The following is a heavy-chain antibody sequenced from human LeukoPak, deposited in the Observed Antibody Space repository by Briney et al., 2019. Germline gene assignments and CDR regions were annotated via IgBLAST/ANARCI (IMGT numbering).Heavy chain of an antibody. Sequence: KASETLSLTCTVSGGSISSSSYYWGWIRQPPGKGLEWIGSIYYSGSTYHNPSLKSRVTISVDTSKNQFSLKLSSVTAADTAVYYCAVGPVKTHQFLLLPYWGQGTLVTVSS. V-gene: IGHV4-39*07. D-gene: IGHD1-26*01. J-gene: IGHJ4*02. CDR1: GGSISSSSYY. CDR2: IYYSGST. CDR3: AVGPVKTHQFLLLPY.